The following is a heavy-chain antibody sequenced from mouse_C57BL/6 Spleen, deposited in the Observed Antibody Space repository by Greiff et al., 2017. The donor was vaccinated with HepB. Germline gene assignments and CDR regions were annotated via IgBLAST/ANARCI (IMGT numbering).Heavy chain of an antibody. CDR2: ISYDGSN. CDR1: GYSITSGYY. Sequence: EVKLQESGPGLVKPSQSLSLTCSVTGYSITSGYYWNWIRQFPGNKLEWMGYISYDGSNNYNPSLKNRISITRDTSKNQFFLKLNSVTTEDTATYYCAKDYYGNYAYWGQGTLVTVSA. D-gene: IGHD2-1*01. J-gene: IGHJ3*01. V-gene: IGHV3-6*01. CDR3: AKDYYGNYAY.